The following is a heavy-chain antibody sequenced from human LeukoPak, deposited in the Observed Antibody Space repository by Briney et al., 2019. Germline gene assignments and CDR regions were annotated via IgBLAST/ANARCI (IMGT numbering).Heavy chain of an antibody. CDR1: TPIFGTAW. V-gene: IGHV3-74*01. CDR2: IGSDGRNA. D-gene: IGHD2-8*02. Sequence: GGSLRLSCALSTPIFGTAWMDWVRKAPGKGLVWVSRIGSDGRNANYADSVKGRFTISRDNAKNTVSLEMNSLRAEDTGVYYCGMLPPGYWGQGTLVTVSS. CDR3: GMLPPGY. J-gene: IGHJ4*02.